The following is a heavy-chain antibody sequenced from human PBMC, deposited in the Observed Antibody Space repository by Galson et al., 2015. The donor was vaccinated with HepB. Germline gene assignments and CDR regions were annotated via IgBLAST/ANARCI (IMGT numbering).Heavy chain of an antibody. CDR2: ISSSGSII. CDR1: GFTFSDYY. V-gene: IGHV3-11*01. J-gene: IGHJ6*03. Sequence: SLRLSCAASGFTFSDYYMNWVRQAPGKGLQWLSDISSSGSIIYYADSVKGRFTISRDNAGNSLYLQMNDLRVEDTAVYYCARDGRADFHFYYYMDVWGKGTTVTVSS. CDR3: ARDGRADFHFYYYMDV.